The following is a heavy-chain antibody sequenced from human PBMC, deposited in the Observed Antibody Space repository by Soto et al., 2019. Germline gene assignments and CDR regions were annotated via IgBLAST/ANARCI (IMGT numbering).Heavy chain of an antibody. J-gene: IGHJ4*02. CDR1: GGSISRNSYY. CDR3: ATLWFGASPY. V-gene: IGHV4-39*01. CDR2: IYYSGST. Sequence: QLQLQESGPGLVKPSETLSLTCTVSGGSISRNSYYWGWIRQPPGKGLEWIGSIYYSGSTYYNPSLKRRVHISVDTSKNQFSLKLSSVTAADTAVYYCATLWFGASPYWGQGTLVTVSS. D-gene: IGHD3-10*01.